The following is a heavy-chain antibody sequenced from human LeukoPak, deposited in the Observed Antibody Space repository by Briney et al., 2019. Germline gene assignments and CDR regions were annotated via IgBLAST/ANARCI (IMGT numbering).Heavy chain of an antibody. V-gene: IGHV4-30-2*01. CDR3: AREGGWDDSSVDY. CDR1: GDSISSAGSS. J-gene: IGHJ4*02. CDR2: IYQNGNT. Sequence: SETLSLTCAVSGDSISSAGSSWTWIRQPPGKGLEWIGYIYQNGNTYYNPSLKSRVTISVDKSKHQFSLRLSSVTAADTAVYYCAREGGWDDSSVDYWGQGTLVTVSS. D-gene: IGHD3-3*01.